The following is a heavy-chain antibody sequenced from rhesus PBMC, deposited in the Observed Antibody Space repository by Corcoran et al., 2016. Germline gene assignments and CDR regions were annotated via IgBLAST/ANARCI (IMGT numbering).Heavy chain of an antibody. V-gene: IGHV4S14*01. CDR1: GSSLISGSS. CDR2: IYGSGGRN. J-gene: IGHJ5-1*01. CDR3: ARGQSRHRFDV. Sequence: QVQLQESGPGLVKPSETLSLTCAVSGSSLISGSSFHWISPPPGKGLEWIGSIYGSGGRNYRNPSLKSRVTLSVDTSKNQFSLKLSSVTAADTAVYYCARGQSRHRFDVWGPGVLVTVSS.